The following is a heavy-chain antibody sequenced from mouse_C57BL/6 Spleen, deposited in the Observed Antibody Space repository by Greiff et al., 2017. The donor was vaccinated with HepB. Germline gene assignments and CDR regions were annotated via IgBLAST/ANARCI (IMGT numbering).Heavy chain of an antibody. CDR3: ARDDYDENYGYFDV. V-gene: IGHV3-5*01. J-gene: IGHJ1*03. D-gene: IGHD2-4*01. CDR2: IYYSGTI. Sequence: EVKLQESGPGLVKPSQTVFLTCTVTGISITTGNYRWSWIRQFPGNKLEWIGYIYYSGTITYNPSLTSRTTITRDTPKNQFFLEMNDLTAQDTATYYGARDDYDENYGYFDVWGTGTTVTVSS. CDR1: GISITTGNYR.